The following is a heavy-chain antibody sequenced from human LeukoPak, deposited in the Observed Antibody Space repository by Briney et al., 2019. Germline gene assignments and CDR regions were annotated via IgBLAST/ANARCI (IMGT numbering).Heavy chain of an antibody. Sequence: SETLSLTCTVSGGSISSSSYYWGWIRQPPGKGLEWIGSIYYSGNTYYNPSLKSRIAISVDTSKNQFSLKLSSVTAADAAIYYCARDEYPYGGRTHPYFFDYWGQGSLVTVSS. CDR2: IYYSGNT. V-gene: IGHV4-39*07. CDR1: GGSISSSSYY. J-gene: IGHJ4*02. CDR3: ARDEYPYGGRTHPYFFDY. D-gene: IGHD3-10*01.